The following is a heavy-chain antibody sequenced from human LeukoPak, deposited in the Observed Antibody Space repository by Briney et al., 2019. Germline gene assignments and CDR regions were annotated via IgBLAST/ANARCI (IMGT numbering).Heavy chain of an antibody. CDR2: IYPGDSDT. J-gene: IGHJ4*02. D-gene: IGHD6-13*01. Sequence: GESLKISCKGSGYNFTNYWIGWVRRMPGKGLECMGIIYPGDSDTRYSPSFQGQVTISADKSISTAYLQWTSLKASDTAMYCCARRGDGYPFDYWGQGTLVTVSS. V-gene: IGHV5-51*01. CDR1: GYNFTNYW. CDR3: ARRGDGYPFDY.